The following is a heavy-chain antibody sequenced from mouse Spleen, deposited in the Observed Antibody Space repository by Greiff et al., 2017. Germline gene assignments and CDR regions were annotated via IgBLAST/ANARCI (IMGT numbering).Heavy chain of an antibody. V-gene: IGHV1-69*02. D-gene: IGHD1-1*02. CDR2: IYPSDSYT. J-gene: IGHJ2*01. Sequence: QVQLQQPGAELVKPGASVKLSCKASGYTFTSYWINWVKQRPGQGLEWIGNIYPSDSYTNYNQKFKDKATLTVDKSSSTAYMQLSSPTSEDSAVYYCTRKGNGLDYWGQGTTLTVSS. CDR3: TRKGNGLDY. CDR1: GYTFTSYW.